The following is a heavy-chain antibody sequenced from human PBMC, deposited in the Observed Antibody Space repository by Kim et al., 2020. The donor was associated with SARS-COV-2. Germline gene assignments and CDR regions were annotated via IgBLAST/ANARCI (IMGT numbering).Heavy chain of an antibody. J-gene: IGHJ4*02. V-gene: IGHV6-1*01. Sequence: DYAESVTSRITINPDTSKNQVYLQLNSVTPEDTAVYYCARGGGGAGIYGSWGQGTLVTVSS. CDR3: ARGGGGAGIYGS. D-gene: IGHD3-16*01.